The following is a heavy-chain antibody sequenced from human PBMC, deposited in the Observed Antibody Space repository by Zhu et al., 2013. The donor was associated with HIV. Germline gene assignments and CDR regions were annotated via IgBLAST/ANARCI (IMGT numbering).Heavy chain of an antibody. J-gene: IGHJ6*04. V-gene: IGHV3-72*01. CDR1: GFTFSDHY. CDR2: IRNKVHSYST. CDR3: VRGYYGSGTRTFLDV. Sequence: EVQLVESGGGLVQPGGSLRLSCAASGFTFSDHYMDWVRQAPGKGLDWVGRIRNKVHSYSTEYAASVKGRFAISRDDSSNSLNLQMNSLKTEDTAVYYCVRGYYGSGTRTFLDVWGKGPRSPSPQ. D-gene: IGHD3-10*01.